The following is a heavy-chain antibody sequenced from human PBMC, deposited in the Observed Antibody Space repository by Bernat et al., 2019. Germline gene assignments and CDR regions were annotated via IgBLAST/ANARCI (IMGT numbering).Heavy chain of an antibody. CDR3: AKDAYYYDSSGYYVRWYFDL. CDR2: ISGSGGST. Sequence: VQLVESGGGLVQPGGSLRLSCAASGFTFSSYAMSWVRQAPGKGLEWVSAISGSGGSTYYADSVKGRFTISRDNSKNTLYLQMNSLRAEDTAVYYCAKDAYYYDSSGYYVRWYFDLWGRGTLVTVSS. CDR1: GFTFSSYA. D-gene: IGHD3-22*01. V-gene: IGHV3-23*04. J-gene: IGHJ2*01.